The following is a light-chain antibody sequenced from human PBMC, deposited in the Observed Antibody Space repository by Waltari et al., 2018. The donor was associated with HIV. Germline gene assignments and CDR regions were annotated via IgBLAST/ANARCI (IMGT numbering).Light chain of an antibody. J-gene: IGKJ5*01. V-gene: IGKV2-28*01. CDR1: QSLLNSNGFNY. CDR3: MQALQTPLIT. CDR2: VGS. Sequence: DIVMTQSPLSLPVTPGAPASISCRSSQSLLNSNGFNYLDWYLQKPGQSPRLLIYVGSNRAHGVPDRFSGSGSGTDFTLKISRVEAEDVGVYYCMQALQTPLITFGQGTRLEIK.